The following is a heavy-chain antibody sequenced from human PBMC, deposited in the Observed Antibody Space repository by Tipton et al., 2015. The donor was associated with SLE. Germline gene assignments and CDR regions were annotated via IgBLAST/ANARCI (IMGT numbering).Heavy chain of an antibody. Sequence: SLRLSCAASEFTFRSYWVHWVRQVPGKGLVWVSRISADGSDTAYADSVKGRFTISRDNSKNELYLQMNSLRAEDTATYHCAKGRTLYGDVRKPLDYWGQGTLVTVSS. J-gene: IGHJ4*02. CDR2: ISADGSDT. V-gene: IGHV3-74*01. CDR1: EFTFRSYW. CDR3: AKGRTLYGDVRKPLDY. D-gene: IGHD4-17*01.